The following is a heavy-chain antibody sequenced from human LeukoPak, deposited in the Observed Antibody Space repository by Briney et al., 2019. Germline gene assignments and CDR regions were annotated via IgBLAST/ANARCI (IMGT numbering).Heavy chain of an antibody. J-gene: IGHJ6*03. V-gene: IGHV4-59*13. D-gene: IGHD2-2*01. Sequence: KPSETLSLTCTVSGDSISSYYWSWIRQSPGKRLEWIGYIYYSESTYYNPSLKSRVTTSVDTSKNQFSLKLTSVTAADTAVYYCARGLLKGQLHLGYSYYMDVWGKGTTITVSS. CDR3: ARGLLKGQLHLGYSYYMDV. CDR2: IYYSEST. CDR1: GDSISSYY.